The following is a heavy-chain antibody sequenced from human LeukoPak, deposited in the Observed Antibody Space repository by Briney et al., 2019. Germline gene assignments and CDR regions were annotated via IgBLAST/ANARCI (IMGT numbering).Heavy chain of an antibody. V-gene: IGHV3-30*18. Sequence: GGSLRLSCAASGFTFSSYGMHWVRQAPGKGLEWVAVISYDGSNKYYADSVKGRFTISRDNSKNTPYLQMNSLRAEDTAVYYCAKDWYYYGSGSYRGPRGYYYYGMDVWGQGATVTVSS. CDR2: ISYDGSNK. CDR1: GFTFSSYG. CDR3: AKDWYYYGSGSYRGPRGYYYYGMDV. J-gene: IGHJ6*02. D-gene: IGHD3-10*01.